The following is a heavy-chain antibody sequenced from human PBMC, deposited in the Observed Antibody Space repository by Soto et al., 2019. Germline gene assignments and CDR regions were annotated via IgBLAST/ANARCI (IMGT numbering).Heavy chain of an antibody. CDR3: ARDQPGNSYGYRYYYYGMDV. CDR2: IWYDGSNK. Sequence: GGSLRLSCAASRFTFSTYGMHWVRQAPGKGLEWVAVIWYDGSNKYYADSVKGRFTISRDNSKNTLYLQMNSLRAEDTAVYYCARDQPGNSYGYRYYYYGMDVWGQGTTVTVSS. CDR1: RFTFSTYG. J-gene: IGHJ6*02. V-gene: IGHV3-33*01. D-gene: IGHD5-18*01.